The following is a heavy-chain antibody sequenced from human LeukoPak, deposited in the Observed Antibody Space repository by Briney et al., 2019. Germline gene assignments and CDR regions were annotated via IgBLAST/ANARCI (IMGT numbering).Heavy chain of an antibody. D-gene: IGHD3-22*01. CDR1: GFTSSNYA. CDR3: AKDKNSGYQLAAEYFHH. V-gene: IGHV3-23*01. Sequence: GRSLRLSCAASGFTSSNYAMTWVRQAPGKGLEWVSTISGSGTTTYYSDSLKGRFTISRDNSKNTLSLQMNSLRVEHTAIYYCAKDKNSGYQLAAEYFHHWGQGTLVTVSS. CDR2: ISGSGTTT. J-gene: IGHJ1*01.